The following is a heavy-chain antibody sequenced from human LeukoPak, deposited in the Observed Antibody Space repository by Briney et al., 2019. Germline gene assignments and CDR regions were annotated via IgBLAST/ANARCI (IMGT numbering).Heavy chain of an antibody. CDR3: ARSGGYSYGYFDY. CDR1: GGSISSGSYY. Sequence: PSETLSLTCTVSGGSISSGSYYWSWIRQPAGKGLEWIGRIYTSGSTNYNPSLKSRVTISVDTSKNQFSLKLSSVTAADTAVYYCARSGGYSYGYFDYWGQGTLVTVSS. D-gene: IGHD5-18*01. CDR2: IYTSGST. J-gene: IGHJ4*02. V-gene: IGHV4-61*02.